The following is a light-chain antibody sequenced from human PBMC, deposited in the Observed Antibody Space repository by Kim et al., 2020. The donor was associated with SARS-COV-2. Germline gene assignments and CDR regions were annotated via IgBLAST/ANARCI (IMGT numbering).Light chain of an antibody. CDR1: GSNIGAGYE. CDR2: ANN. J-gene: IGLJ3*02. Sequence: RVPISCTGSGSNIGAGYEVHWYQQVPGTALKLLIYANNNRPSGVPDRFSASKSGTSASLAITGLQAEDEADYYCQSYDSSLRGSVFGGGTQLTVL. V-gene: IGLV1-40*01. CDR3: QSYDSSLRGSV.